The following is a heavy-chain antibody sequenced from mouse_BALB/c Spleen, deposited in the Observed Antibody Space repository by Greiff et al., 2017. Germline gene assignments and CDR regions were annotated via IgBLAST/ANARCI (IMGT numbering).Heavy chain of an antibody. CDR2: IWAGGST. J-gene: IGHJ3*01. CDR3: ARYYYGAFAY. CDR1: GFSLTSYG. D-gene: IGHD1-1*01. V-gene: IGHV2-9*02. Sequence: VQVVESGPGLVAPSQSLSITCTVSGFSLTSYGVHWVRQPPGKGLEWLGVIWAGGSTNYNSALMSRLSISKDNSKSQVFLKMNSLQTDDTAMYYCARYYYGAFAYWGQGTLVTVSA.